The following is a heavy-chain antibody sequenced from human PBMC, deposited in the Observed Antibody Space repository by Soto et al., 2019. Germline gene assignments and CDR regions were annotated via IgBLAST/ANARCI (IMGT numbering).Heavy chain of an antibody. CDR2: IYYSGST. CDR3: ARRGVRKCSSTSCHIA. J-gene: IGHJ4*02. V-gene: IGHV4-39*01. D-gene: IGHD2-2*02. Sequence: PSETLSLTCTVSGGSISSSSYYWGWIRQPPGKGLEWIGSIYYSGSTYYNPSLKSRVTISVDTSKNQFSLRLSSVTAADTAVYYCARRGVRKCSSTSCHIAWGQGTLVTVSS. CDR1: GGSISSSSYY.